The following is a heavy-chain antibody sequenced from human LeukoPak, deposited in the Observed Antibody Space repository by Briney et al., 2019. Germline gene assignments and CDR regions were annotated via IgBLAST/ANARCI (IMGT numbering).Heavy chain of an antibody. Sequence: GASVKVSCKASGYTFTNYGISWVRQAPGQGPEWMGWISTYNGNTNYAQKLQDRVTMTTDTSTSTAYMELRSLRSDDTAVYYCARDAPTVSLTTNAFDIWGQGTMVTVSS. CDR2: ISTYNGNT. CDR1: GYTFTNYG. CDR3: ARDAPTVSLTTNAFDI. J-gene: IGHJ3*02. D-gene: IGHD4-17*01. V-gene: IGHV1-18*01.